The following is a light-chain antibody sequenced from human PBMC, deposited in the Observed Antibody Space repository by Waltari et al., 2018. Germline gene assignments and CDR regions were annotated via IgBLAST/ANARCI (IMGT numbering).Light chain of an antibody. CDR3: QQYGISPPWT. J-gene: IGKJ1*01. Sequence: EIVLTQSPGTLSLSPGERATLSCRASQGVRNTFLAWYQQKPGQAPRLLMYGASSRATGIPDRFSGSGSGTDFTLTISRLEPEDFAVYYCQQYGISPPWTFGQGTKVEIK. CDR2: GAS. CDR1: QGVRNTF. V-gene: IGKV3-20*01.